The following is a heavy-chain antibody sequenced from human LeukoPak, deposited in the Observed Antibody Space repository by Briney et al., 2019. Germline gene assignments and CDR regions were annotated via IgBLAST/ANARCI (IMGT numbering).Heavy chain of an antibody. CDR1: GFTFSSYC. V-gene: IGHV3-7*01. CDR2: IKQDGSEK. J-gene: IGHJ1*01. D-gene: IGHD3-16*01. Sequence: GGSLRLSCAASGFTFSSYCMSWVRQAPGKGLEWVANIKQDGSEKYYVDSVKGRFTISRDNAKNSLYLQMNSLRAEDTAVYYCARDPLMISHTGPAWVFQHWGQGTLVTVSS. CDR3: ARDPLMISHTGPAWVFQH.